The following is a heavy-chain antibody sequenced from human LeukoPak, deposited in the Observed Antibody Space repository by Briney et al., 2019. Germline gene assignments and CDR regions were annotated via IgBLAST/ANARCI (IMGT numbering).Heavy chain of an antibody. CDR2: MNPNSGNT. D-gene: IGHD2-2*01. J-gene: IGHJ4*02. V-gene: IGHV1-8*03. Sequence: ASVRVSCEASGYTFTSYDINWVRQATGRGLEWMGWMNPNSGNTGYAQKFQGRVTITRNTSISTAYMELSSLRSEDTAVYYCARGLGYCSSTSCPTNFWMGYWGQGTLVTVSS. CDR3: ARGLGYCSSTSCPTNFWMGY. CDR1: GYTFTSYD.